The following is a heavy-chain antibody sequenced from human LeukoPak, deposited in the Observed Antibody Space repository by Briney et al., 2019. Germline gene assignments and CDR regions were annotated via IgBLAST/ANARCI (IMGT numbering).Heavy chain of an antibody. J-gene: IGHJ5*02. CDR1: GFTFSSYA. CDR3: ARRGSSWRSNWFDP. Sequence: GGSLRLSCAASGFTFSSYAMHWVRQAPGKGLEWVAVISYDGSNKYYADSVKGRFTISRDNSKNTLYLQMNSLRAEDTAVYYCARRGSSWRSNWFDPWGQGTLVTVSS. V-gene: IGHV3-30*04. CDR2: ISYDGSNK. D-gene: IGHD6-13*01.